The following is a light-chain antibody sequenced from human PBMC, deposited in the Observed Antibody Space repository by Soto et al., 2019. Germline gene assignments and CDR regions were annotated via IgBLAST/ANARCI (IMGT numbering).Light chain of an antibody. Sequence: DIVLTQSPGILSFSPGETATLSCRASQSVSSSSFAWYQQKAGQAPRLLIYAASNRATGIPDRFSGSGSGTDFTLTISRLEPEDFVVYYCQQYGSSLPITLGQGTRLEIK. V-gene: IGKV3-20*01. J-gene: IGKJ5*01. CDR3: QQYGSSLPIT. CDR2: AAS. CDR1: QSVSSSS.